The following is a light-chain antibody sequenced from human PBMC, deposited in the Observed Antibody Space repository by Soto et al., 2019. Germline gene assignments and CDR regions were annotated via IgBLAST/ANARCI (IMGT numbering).Light chain of an antibody. CDR2: RAS. J-gene: IGKJ4*01. CDR1: QIILNSSNNKIH. CDR3: QQYFSALLT. Sequence: DIVMTQSPESLAVSLGERATINCKSSQIILNSSNNKIHLAWYQQKRGQPPKLLIYRASTRDSGVPDRFSGSGSGSDFTLTISSLQPEDVATYYCQQYFSALLTFGGGTRVEI. V-gene: IGKV4-1*01.